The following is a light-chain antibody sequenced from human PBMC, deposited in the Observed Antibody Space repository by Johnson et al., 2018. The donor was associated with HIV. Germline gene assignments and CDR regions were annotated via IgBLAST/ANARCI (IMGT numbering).Light chain of an antibody. Sequence: QSVLTQPPSVSAAPGQKVTISCSGSSSNIGNNYVSWYQQLPGTAPKLLIYKNTQRPSGIPDRFSGSKSGTSATLGITGLQTGDEADYYCGTWDTSLTKGGVFGTGTKVTVL. V-gene: IGLV1-51*02. J-gene: IGLJ1*01. CDR3: GTWDTSLTKGGV. CDR1: SSNIGNNY. CDR2: KNT.